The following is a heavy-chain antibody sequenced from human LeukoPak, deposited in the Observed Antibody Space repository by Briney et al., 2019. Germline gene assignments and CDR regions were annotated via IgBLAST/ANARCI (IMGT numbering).Heavy chain of an antibody. D-gene: IGHD3-3*01. CDR1: GGSISSADYY. J-gene: IGHJ5*02. CDR2: IYYSGST. CDR3: ARVRPYDFWSGYSNWFDP. Sequence: SETLSLTCTVSGGSISSADYYWSWIRQPPGKGLEWIGYIYYSGSTYYNPSLKSRVTISVDTSKNQFSLKLSSVTAADTAVYYCARVRPYDFWSGYSNWFDPWGQGTLVTVSS. V-gene: IGHV4-30-4*01.